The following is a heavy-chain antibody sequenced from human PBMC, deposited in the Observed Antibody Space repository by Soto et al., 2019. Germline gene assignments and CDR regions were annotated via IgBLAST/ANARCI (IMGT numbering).Heavy chain of an antibody. V-gene: IGHV1-2*02. Sequence: ASVKVSCKASGYIFSGYYMNWVLQAPGQGLEWMGWINPSNGATNYAQKFQGRVAMTRDTSISTAYLELSSLKSDDTAVYYCARETRYCTSSSCYPLAWRHFECWGQGSLVTVSS. D-gene: IGHD2-2*01. J-gene: IGHJ4*02. CDR2: INPSNGAT. CDR3: ARETRYCTSSSCYPLAWRHFEC. CDR1: GYIFSGYY.